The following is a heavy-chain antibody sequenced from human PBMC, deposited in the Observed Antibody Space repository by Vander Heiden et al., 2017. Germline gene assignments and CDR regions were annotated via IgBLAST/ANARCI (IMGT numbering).Heavy chain of an antibody. CDR2: IKHSGST. CDR3: ARVALYYDSSGYPDY. D-gene: IGHD3-22*01. Sequence: QVQLQQWGAGLLKPSETLSLTCAVYGGSFSGYYWSWIRQPPGKGLEWIGEIKHSGSTNYNPSLKSRVTISVDTSKNQFSLKLSSVTAADTAVYYCARVALYYDSSGYPDYWGQGTLVTVSS. CDR1: GGSFSGYY. J-gene: IGHJ4*02. V-gene: IGHV4-34*01.